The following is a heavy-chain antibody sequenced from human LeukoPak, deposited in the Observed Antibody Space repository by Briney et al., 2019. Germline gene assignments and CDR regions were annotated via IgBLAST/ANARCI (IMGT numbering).Heavy chain of an antibody. CDR1: GFTFSSYW. J-gene: IGHJ4*02. Sequence: GGSLRLSCAASGFTFSSYWMHWVRQAPGKGLVWVSRINSDGSSTSYADSVKGRFTISRDNAKNTLYLQMNSLRAEDTAVYYCAREGCSGGSCYSTPFDYWGQGTLVTVSS. D-gene: IGHD2-15*01. CDR2: INSDGSST. V-gene: IGHV3-74*01. CDR3: AREGCSGGSCYSTPFDY.